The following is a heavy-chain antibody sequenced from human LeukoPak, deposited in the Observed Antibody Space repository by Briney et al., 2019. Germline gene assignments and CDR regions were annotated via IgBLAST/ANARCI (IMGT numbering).Heavy chain of an antibody. D-gene: IGHD5-18*01. J-gene: IGHJ4*02. CDR1: GGSISSSNW. CDR3: ARTPTGYSYGSGY. V-gene: IGHV4-4*02. Sequence: SETLSLTCAVSGGSISSSNWWSWVRQPPGKGLEWIGEIYHSGSTNYNPSLKSRVTISVDKSKSQFSLKLSSVTAADTAVYYCARTPTGYSYGSGYWGQGTLVTVSS. CDR2: IYHSGST.